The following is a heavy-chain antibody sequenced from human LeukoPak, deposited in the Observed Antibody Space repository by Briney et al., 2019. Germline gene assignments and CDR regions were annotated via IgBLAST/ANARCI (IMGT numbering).Heavy chain of an antibody. Sequence: SETLSLTCTVSGGSISSGSYYWSWIRQPAGKGLEWIGRIYTSGSTNYNPSLKSRVTISVDTSKNQFSLKLSSVTAADTAVYYCARPLDTTLVNAFDIWGPGTMVTVS. CDR3: ARPLDTTLVNAFDI. V-gene: IGHV4-61*02. J-gene: IGHJ3*02. D-gene: IGHD5-18*01. CDR2: IYTSGST. CDR1: GGSISSGSYY.